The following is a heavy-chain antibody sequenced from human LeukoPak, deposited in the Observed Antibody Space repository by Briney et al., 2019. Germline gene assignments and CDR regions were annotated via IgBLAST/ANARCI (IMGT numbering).Heavy chain of an antibody. Sequence: ASVKVSCKASGYTFTSYDINWVRQATGQGLEWMGWMNPNSGNTGYAQKFQGRVTITRNTSISTAYMELSNLRSEDTAVYYCARVGVLDCSSTSCYHYYYYMDVWGKGTTVTVSS. CDR1: GYTFTSYD. CDR2: MNPNSGNT. CDR3: ARVGVLDCSSTSCYHYYYYMDV. J-gene: IGHJ6*03. D-gene: IGHD2-2*01. V-gene: IGHV1-8*03.